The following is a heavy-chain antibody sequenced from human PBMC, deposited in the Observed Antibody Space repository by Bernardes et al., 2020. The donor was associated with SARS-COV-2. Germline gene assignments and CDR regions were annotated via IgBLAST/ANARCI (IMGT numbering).Heavy chain of an antibody. J-gene: IGHJ6*02. CDR2: LYHSGRT. CDR1: GASISSGGFY. D-gene: IGHD6-13*01. CDR3: ARDLPAGNYYGMDV. Sequence: SETLSLTCTVSGASISSGGFYWNWIRQRPGKGLEWIGCLYHSGRTHYNPSLKSRVFISVDTSKNQFSLKVNSVTAEDTAVYYCARDLPAGNYYGMDVWGQGTTVTVSS. V-gene: IGHV4-31*03.